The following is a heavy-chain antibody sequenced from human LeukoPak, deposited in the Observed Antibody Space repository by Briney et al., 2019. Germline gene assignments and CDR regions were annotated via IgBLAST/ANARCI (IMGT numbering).Heavy chain of an antibody. CDR2: IRSKANSYAT. Sequence: GGSLRLSCAASGFTFSGSAMHWVRQASGKGLEWVGRIRSKANSYATAYAASVKGRFTISRDDSKNTAYLQMNSLKTEDTAVHYCTRRGGTFDYWGQGTLVTVSS. CDR3: TRRGGTFDY. V-gene: IGHV3-73*01. D-gene: IGHD1-1*01. J-gene: IGHJ4*02. CDR1: GFTFSGSA.